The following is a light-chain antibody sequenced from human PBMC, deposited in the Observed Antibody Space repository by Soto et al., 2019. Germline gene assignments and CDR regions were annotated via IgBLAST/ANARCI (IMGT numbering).Light chain of an antibody. CDR2: SNN. CDR1: SSNIGSNT. J-gene: IGLJ1*01. V-gene: IGLV1-44*01. Sequence: QSVLTQPPSASGTPGQRVTISCSGSSSNIGSNTVNWYQHLPRAAPKLLIRSNNQRPSGVPDRFSGSQSGTSASLAISGLQSEDEADYYCAVWDDSLNGYVFGTGTKVTVL. CDR3: AVWDDSLNGYV.